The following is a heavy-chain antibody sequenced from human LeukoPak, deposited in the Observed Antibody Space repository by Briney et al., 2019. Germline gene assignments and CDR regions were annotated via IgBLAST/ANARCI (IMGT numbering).Heavy chain of an antibody. CDR2: INIGNGNT. V-gene: IGHV1-3*04. CDR1: GYTFTSYV. Sequence: ASVKVSCKASGYTFTSYVMHWVRQAPGQRLEWMGWINIGNGNTKYSQELQGRVTITRDTSASTAYMELSSLRSEDTAVYYCARDPGLLPDYWGQGTLVTVSS. D-gene: IGHD2/OR15-2a*01. J-gene: IGHJ4*02. CDR3: ARDPGLLPDY.